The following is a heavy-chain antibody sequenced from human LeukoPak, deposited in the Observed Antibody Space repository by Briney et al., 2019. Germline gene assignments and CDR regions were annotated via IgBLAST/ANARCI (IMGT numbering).Heavy chain of an antibody. V-gene: IGHV5-51*01. CDR3: ARCVAVAGTGDAFDI. D-gene: IGHD6-19*01. Sequence: GESLKISCKGSGYSFTSYWIGWVRQMPGKGLEWMGIIYPGDSDTRYSPSFQGQVTISADKSISTAYLQWSSLKASDTAMYYCARCVAVAGTGDAFDIWGQGTMVTVSS. J-gene: IGHJ3*02. CDR2: IYPGDSDT. CDR1: GYSFTSYW.